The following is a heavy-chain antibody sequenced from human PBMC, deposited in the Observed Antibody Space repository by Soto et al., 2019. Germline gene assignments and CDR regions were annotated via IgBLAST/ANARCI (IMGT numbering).Heavy chain of an antibody. Sequence: ASVKVSCKASGGTFSSYTISWVRQAPGQGLEWMGRIIPILGIANYAQKFQGRVTITADKSTSTAYMELSSLRSEDTTVYYCARGRDYGDYYDAFDIWGQGTMVTVSS. J-gene: IGHJ3*02. CDR3: ARGRDYGDYYDAFDI. CDR1: GGTFSSYT. V-gene: IGHV1-69*02. D-gene: IGHD4-17*01. CDR2: IIPILGIA.